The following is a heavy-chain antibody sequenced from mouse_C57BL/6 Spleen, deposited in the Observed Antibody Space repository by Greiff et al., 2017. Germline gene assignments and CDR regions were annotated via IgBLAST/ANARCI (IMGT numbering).Heavy chain of an antibody. CDR1: GFTFSNYW. CDR2: IRLKSDNYAT. Sequence: EVQGVESGGGLVQPGGSMKISCVASGFTFSNYWMNWVRQSPGKGLEWVAQIRLKSDNYATHYAESVKGRFTISRDDSKSNVYLQRNNLRADDTGIYYCTATVYYFDYWGQGTTLTVSS. J-gene: IGHJ2*01. CDR3: TATVYYFDY. V-gene: IGHV6-3*01.